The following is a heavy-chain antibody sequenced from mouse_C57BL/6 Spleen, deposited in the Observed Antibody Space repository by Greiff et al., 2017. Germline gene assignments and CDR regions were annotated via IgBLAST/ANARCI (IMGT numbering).Heavy chain of an antibody. CDR2: INPGSGGT. V-gene: IGHV1-54*01. CDR3: ARHYDGYGAMDY. D-gene: IGHD2-3*01. CDR1: GYAFTNYL. Sequence: QVQLQQSGAELVRPGTSVKVSCKASGYAFTNYLIEWVKQRPGQGLEWIGVINPGSGGTNYNQKFKGKATLTADKSSSTAYMKLSSLTPEDSAVDFCARHYDGYGAMDYWGQGTSVTVSS. J-gene: IGHJ4*01.